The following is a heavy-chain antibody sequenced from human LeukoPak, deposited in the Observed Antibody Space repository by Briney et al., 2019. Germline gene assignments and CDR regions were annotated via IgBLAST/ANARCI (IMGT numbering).Heavy chain of an antibody. V-gene: IGHV3-23*01. CDR2: ISGSGGST. CDR3: ARASAYCGGDCYYDAFDI. D-gene: IGHD2-21*02. J-gene: IGHJ3*02. CDR1: GFTFSSYA. Sequence: LGGSLRLSCAASGFTFSSYAMSWVRQAPGKGLEWVSAISGSGGSTYYADSVKGRFTISRDNSKNTLYLQMNSLRAEDTAVYYCARASAYCGGDCYYDAFDIWGQGTMVTVSS.